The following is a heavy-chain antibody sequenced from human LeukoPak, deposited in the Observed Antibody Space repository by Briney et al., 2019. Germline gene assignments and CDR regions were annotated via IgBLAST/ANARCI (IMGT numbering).Heavy chain of an antibody. D-gene: IGHD1-26*01. CDR3: AKEAGSVGATVVDY. V-gene: IGHV3-23*01. CDR2: FSGSGGST. CDR1: GFTFSSYA. Sequence: PGGSLRLSCAASGFTFSSYAMSWVRQAPGEGLEWFSAFSGSGGSTYSADSVKGRFTISGDNSKSTLYLQMNSQRAEGAAVYYCAKEAGSVGATVVDYWGQGTLVTVSS. J-gene: IGHJ4*02.